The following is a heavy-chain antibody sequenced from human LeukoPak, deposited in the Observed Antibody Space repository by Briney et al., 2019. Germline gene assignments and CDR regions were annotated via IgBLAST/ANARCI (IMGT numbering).Heavy chain of an antibody. Sequence: GGSLRLSCAASGFTFSSYAMSWVRQAPGKGLEWVSAISGSGGSTYYADSVKGRFTISRDNSKNTLYLQMNSLRAEDTAVYYCAKDQGFLVERGATPRGHYYYYGMDVWGQGTTVTVSS. D-gene: IGHD1-26*01. V-gene: IGHV3-23*01. CDR3: AKDQGFLVERGATPRGHYYYYGMDV. J-gene: IGHJ6*02. CDR2: ISGSGGST. CDR1: GFTFSSYA.